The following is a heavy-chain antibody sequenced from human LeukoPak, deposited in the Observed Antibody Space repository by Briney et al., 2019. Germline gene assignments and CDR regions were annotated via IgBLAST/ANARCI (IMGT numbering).Heavy chain of an antibody. CDR1: GGSFSGYY. CDR2: LFNNGST. J-gene: IGHJ3*02. CDR3: ARGPYSYDSSGAFDI. D-gene: IGHD3-22*01. Sequence: ASETLSLTCAVYGGSFSGYYWSWIRQPPGKGLEWIGHLFNNGSTNYNPSLKSRVTISVDTSKNQFSLRLSSVTAADTAVYFCARGPYSYDSSGAFDIWGQGTMVTVSS. V-gene: IGHV4-59*08.